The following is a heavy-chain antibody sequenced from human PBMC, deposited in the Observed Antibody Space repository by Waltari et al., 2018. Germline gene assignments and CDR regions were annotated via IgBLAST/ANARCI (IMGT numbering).Heavy chain of an antibody. CDR1: GGSFSGYY. CDR3: ARAPLIYDSSGYYGSLDY. V-gene: IGHV4-34*01. CDR2: INHSGST. J-gene: IGHJ4*02. Sequence: QVQLQQWGAGLLKPSETLSLTCAVYGGSFSGYYWSWIRQPPGKGLEWIGEINHSGSTNYNPSLKSRVTISVDTSKNQFSLKLSSVTAADTAVYYCARAPLIYDSSGYYGSLDYWGQGTLVTVSS. D-gene: IGHD3-22*01.